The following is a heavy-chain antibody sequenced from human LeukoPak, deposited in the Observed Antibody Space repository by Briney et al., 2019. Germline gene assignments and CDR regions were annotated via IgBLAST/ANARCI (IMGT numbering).Heavy chain of an antibody. CDR3: VRTVADYAFDI. CDR1: DYSISSSNF. D-gene: IGHD6-19*01. Sequence: PSETLSLTCTVSDYSISSSNFWGWIRQPPGKGLEWIAYIYYTGNIYYNPSLKSRVTMSIDTSKNQFSLKLTSVTAVDTAVYYCVRTVADYAFDIWGQGTMVTVSS. V-gene: IGHV4-28*05. J-gene: IGHJ3*02. CDR2: IYYTGNI.